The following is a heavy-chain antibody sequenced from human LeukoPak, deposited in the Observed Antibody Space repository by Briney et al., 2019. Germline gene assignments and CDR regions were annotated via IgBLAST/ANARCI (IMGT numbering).Heavy chain of an antibody. V-gene: IGHV3-30*04. CDR3: ARDWFHAIDY. CDR1: GFTFSSYA. D-gene: IGHD2/OR15-2a*01. J-gene: IGHJ4*02. Sequence: PGRSLRLSCAASGFTFSSYAMHWVRQAPGKGLEWVALISYDGSNKYHADSVKGRFTISRDNAKNTLYLQMNSLRAEDTAVYYCARDWFHAIDYWGQGTLVTVSS. CDR2: ISYDGSNK.